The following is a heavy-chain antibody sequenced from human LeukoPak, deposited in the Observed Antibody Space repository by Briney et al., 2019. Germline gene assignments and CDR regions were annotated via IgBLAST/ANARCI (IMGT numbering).Heavy chain of an antibody. D-gene: IGHD6-13*01. CDR3: ARGRIAALGY. Sequence: SETLSLTCAVYGGSFSGYYWSWIRQPPGKGLEWIGEINHSGSTNYNPSLKSRVTISVDTSKNQFSLKLSSVTAADTAVYYCARGRIAALGYWGQGTLVTVS. J-gene: IGHJ4*02. V-gene: IGHV4-34*01. CDR1: GGSFSGYY. CDR2: INHSGST.